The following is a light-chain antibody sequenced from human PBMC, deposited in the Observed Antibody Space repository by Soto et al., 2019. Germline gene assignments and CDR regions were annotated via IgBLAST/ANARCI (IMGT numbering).Light chain of an antibody. Sequence: IVMTQFPLSLPVTPGEPASISCRSSQSLLHSTGSNYLDWYLQKPGQSPQLLISLGSDRASGVPDRFSGSGSSTVFTLKISKVEAEDVGVYYCIQDLQIPPTFGQGTRLEIK. CDR2: LGS. CDR1: QSLLHSTGSNY. J-gene: IGKJ5*01. V-gene: IGKV2-28*01. CDR3: IQDLQIPPT.